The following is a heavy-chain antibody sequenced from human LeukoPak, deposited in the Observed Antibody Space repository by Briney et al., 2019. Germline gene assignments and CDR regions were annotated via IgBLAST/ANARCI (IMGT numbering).Heavy chain of an antibody. Sequence: GASVKVSCKASGYTFTSYGISWVRQAPGQGLEWMGWISAYNGNTNYAQKLQGRVTMTTDTSTSTAYMELRSLRSDDTAVYYCARDYMSRFLPPPTFDYWGQGTLVTVSS. J-gene: IGHJ4*02. V-gene: IGHV1-18*01. CDR1: GYTFTSYG. CDR3: ARDYMSRFLPPPTFDY. D-gene: IGHD3-3*01. CDR2: ISAYNGNT.